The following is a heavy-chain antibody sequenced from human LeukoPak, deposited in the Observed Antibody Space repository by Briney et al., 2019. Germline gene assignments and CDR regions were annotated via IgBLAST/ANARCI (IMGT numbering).Heavy chain of an antibody. CDR2: INSRGSAI. Sequence: GGSLRLSCAASGFTFSSYGMHWVRQAPGKGLEWVSYINSRGSAIYYADSVKGRFTISRDNAKNSLYLQMNSLTAEDTAVYYCAREGDYGNDAFDIWGQGAMVTVSS. D-gene: IGHD4/OR15-4a*01. V-gene: IGHV3-48*04. CDR3: AREGDYGNDAFDI. J-gene: IGHJ3*02. CDR1: GFTFSSYG.